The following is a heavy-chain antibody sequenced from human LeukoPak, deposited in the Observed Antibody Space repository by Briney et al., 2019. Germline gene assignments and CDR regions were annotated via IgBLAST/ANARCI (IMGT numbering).Heavy chain of an antibody. CDR3: ARGYRDGYNYYYFQH. CDR2: IYYSGST. CDR1: GGPISSYY. D-gene: IGHD5-24*01. J-gene: IGHJ1*01. Sequence: PSETLSLTCTVSGGPISSYYWSWIRQPPGKGLEWIGYIYYSGSTNYNPSLKSRVTISVDTSKNQFSLKLSSVTAADTAVYYCARGYRDGYNYYYFQHWGQGTLVTVSS. V-gene: IGHV4-59*01.